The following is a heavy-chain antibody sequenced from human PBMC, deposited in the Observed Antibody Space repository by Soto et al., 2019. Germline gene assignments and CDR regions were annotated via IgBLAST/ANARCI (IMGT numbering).Heavy chain of an antibody. CDR1: GYTLFSYG. J-gene: IGHJ5*02. Sequence: ASVKVSCKASGYTLFSYGISWVRQAPGQGLEWMGWISTYNGHTSYAQNLQGRVTMTTDTSTRTAYMELRSLRSDDTAVYYCARKSSSSSWFDPWGQGTLVTVSS. CDR3: ARKSSSSSWFDP. CDR2: ISTYNGHT. V-gene: IGHV1-18*01. D-gene: IGHD6-6*01.